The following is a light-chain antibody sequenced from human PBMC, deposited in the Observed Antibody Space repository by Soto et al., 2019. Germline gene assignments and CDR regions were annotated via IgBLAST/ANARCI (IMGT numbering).Light chain of an antibody. CDR1: SSNIGSNT. CDR3: AAWDDSLNGYV. CDR2: SNN. V-gene: IGLV1-44*01. Sequence: QSVLTQPPSASGTPGQRVTISCSGGSSNIGSNTVNWYQQLPGTAPKLLIYSNNQRPSGVPDRFSGSKSGTSASLAISGLQSEDEADYYCAAWDDSLNGYVFGNGTKVTVL. J-gene: IGLJ1*01.